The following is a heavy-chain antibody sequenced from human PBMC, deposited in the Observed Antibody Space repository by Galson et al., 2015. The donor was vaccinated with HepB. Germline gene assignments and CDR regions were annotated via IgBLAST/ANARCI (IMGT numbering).Heavy chain of an antibody. CDR1: GFTFGSYA. V-gene: IGHV3-30*18. Sequence: SLRLSCAGSGFTFGSYAMHWVRQAPGKGLEWVAVISYDGRKTYYGDNVKGRFTISRDNSNRKVDLEMNSLRPEDTAVYYCAKKGPDRWELRGAMDSWGQGTLVTVSS. CDR2: ISYDGRKT. J-gene: IGHJ4*02. CDR3: AKKGPDRWELRGAMDS. D-gene: IGHD1-26*01.